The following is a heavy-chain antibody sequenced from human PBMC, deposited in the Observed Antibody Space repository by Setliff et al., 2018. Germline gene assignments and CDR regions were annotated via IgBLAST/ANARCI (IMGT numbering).Heavy chain of an antibody. V-gene: IGHV3-33*08. J-gene: IGHJ4*02. D-gene: IGHD7-27*01. CDR3: ARDSLWGSTHY. CDR1: GFTFSTYR. Sequence: GGSLRLSCAASGFTFSTYRMHWVRQAPGKGLEWVAVIWDDGGNKYHADSVKGRFTISRDNAKNSLYLQMNSLRAEDTAVYYCARDSLWGSTHYWGQGTLVTVSS. CDR2: IWDDGGNK.